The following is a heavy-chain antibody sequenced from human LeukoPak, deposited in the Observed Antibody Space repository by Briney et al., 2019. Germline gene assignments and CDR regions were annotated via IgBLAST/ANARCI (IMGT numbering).Heavy chain of an antibody. D-gene: IGHD6-19*01. CDR3: ARQAVAAVYYFDY. Sequence: SETLSLTCTVSGGSISSYYWSWIRQPPGTGLEWIGYISYSGSTNYNPSLKSRVTISVDTSKNQFSLKLSSVTAADTAVYYCARQAVAAVYYFDYWGQGTLVTVSS. CDR1: GGSISSYY. V-gene: IGHV4-59*08. CDR2: ISYSGST. J-gene: IGHJ4*02.